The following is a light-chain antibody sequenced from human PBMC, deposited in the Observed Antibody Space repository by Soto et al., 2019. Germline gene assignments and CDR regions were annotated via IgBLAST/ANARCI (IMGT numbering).Light chain of an antibody. Sequence: QSVLTQPASVSGSPGQSMTIYCTGTSNDVGGYNYVSWYQQHPGKAPKLIIYNVSDRPSGVSNRFSGSKSGNTASLTISGLQAADEADYSCSSYTSSGTLYVFGTATKVTVL. CDR1: SNDVGGYNY. J-gene: IGLJ1*01. CDR3: SSYTSSGTLYV. V-gene: IGLV2-14*03. CDR2: NVS.